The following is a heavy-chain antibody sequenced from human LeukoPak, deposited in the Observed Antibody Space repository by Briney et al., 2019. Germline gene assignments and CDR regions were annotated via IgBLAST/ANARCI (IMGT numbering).Heavy chain of an antibody. CDR2: ISAYNGNT. CDR1: GYTFTSYG. J-gene: IGHJ6*02. Sequence: GASVKVSCKASGYTFTSYGISWGRQAPEQGLEWMGWISAYNGNTNYAQKLQGRVTMTTDTSTSTAYMELRSLRAEDTAVYYCASRYDSSGPGYGMDVWGQGTTVTVSS. CDR3: ASRYDSSGPGYGMDV. D-gene: IGHD3-22*01. V-gene: IGHV1-18*01.